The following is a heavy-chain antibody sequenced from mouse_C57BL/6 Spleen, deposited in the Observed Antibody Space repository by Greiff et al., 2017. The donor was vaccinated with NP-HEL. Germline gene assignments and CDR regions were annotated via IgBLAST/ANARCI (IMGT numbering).Heavy chain of an antibody. V-gene: IGHV5-9*01. Sequence: EVKLVESGGGLVKPGGSLKLSCAASGFTFSSYTMSWVRQTPEKRLEWVATISGGGGNTYYPDSVKGRFTISRDNAKNTLYLQMSSLRSEDTALYYCARLDYGSSYGFAYWGQGTLVTVSA. J-gene: IGHJ3*01. CDR3: ARLDYGSSYGFAY. D-gene: IGHD1-1*01. CDR1: GFTFSSYT. CDR2: ISGGGGNT.